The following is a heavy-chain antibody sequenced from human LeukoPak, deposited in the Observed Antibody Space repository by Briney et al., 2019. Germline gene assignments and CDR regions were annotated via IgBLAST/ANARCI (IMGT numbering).Heavy chain of an antibody. CDR2: IYHSGRT. CDR1: GYSISSGYY. J-gene: IGHJ5*02. CDR3: ASPRGYYDSSGYLSNWFDP. V-gene: IGHV4-38-2*01. Sequence: SETLSLTCGLSGYSISSGYYWGWIRQPPGKGLEWIGSIYHSGRTYYNPSLKSRVTISVDTSKNQFSLKLSSVTAADTAVYYCASPRGYYDSSGYLSNWFDPWGQGTLVTVSA. D-gene: IGHD3-22*01.